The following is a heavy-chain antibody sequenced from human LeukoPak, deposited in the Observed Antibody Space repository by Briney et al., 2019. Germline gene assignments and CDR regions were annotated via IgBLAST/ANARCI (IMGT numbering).Heavy chain of an antibody. D-gene: IGHD3-22*01. J-gene: IGHJ4*02. V-gene: IGHV4-61*02. Sequence: SQTLSLTCTVSGGSISSSPYYWSRIRQPAGKGLEWIGRIFAGGSTDYSPSLKSRVTISVDTSKNQFSLDLNSVTAADTAVYYCASGRSNYYRSPLDSWGQGTLVTVSS. CDR1: GGSISSSPYY. CDR2: IFAGGST. CDR3: ASGRSNYYRSPLDS.